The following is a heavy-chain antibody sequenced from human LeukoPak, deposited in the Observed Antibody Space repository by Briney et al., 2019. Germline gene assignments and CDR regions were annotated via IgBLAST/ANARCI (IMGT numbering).Heavy chain of an antibody. Sequence: GGSLRLSCAASGFTVSSNYMSWVRQAPGKGLESVSVIYSGGSTYYADSVKGRFTISRDNSKNTLYLQMNSLRAEDTAVYYCARDRGPYDSSGYYYWGQGTLVTVSS. CDR3: ARDRGPYDSSGYYY. CDR2: IYSGGST. D-gene: IGHD3-22*01. V-gene: IGHV3-66*01. J-gene: IGHJ4*02. CDR1: GFTVSSNY.